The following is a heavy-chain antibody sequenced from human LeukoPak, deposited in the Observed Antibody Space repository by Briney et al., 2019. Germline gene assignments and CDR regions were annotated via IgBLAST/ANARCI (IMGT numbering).Heavy chain of an antibody. CDR2: ISGSGGST. CDR1: GFTFTTYA. Sequence: RGSLRLSCAASGFTFTTYAMNWVRQAPGKGLEWVSVISGSGGSTYYADSVKGRFTISRDNSKNTLYLEVNSLRAEDTAVYYCATAFYFDSSGPYWYFDLWGRGTLVTVSS. J-gene: IGHJ2*01. D-gene: IGHD3-22*01. CDR3: ATAFYFDSSGPYWYFDL. V-gene: IGHV3-23*01.